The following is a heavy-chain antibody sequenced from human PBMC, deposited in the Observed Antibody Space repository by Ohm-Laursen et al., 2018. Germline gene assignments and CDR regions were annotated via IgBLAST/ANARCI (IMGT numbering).Heavy chain of an antibody. Sequence: TQTLTLTCTFSGFSLTTSKMCVNWIRQPPGKALEWLARIDWDDDEYYSTSLKTRLTISKDTSKSQVVLTMTNMDPVDTGTYYCVRILGGSSREIDYWGQGTLVTVSS. J-gene: IGHJ4*02. CDR1: GFSLTTSKMC. CDR2: IDWDDDE. D-gene: IGHD1-26*01. CDR3: VRILGGSSREIDY. V-gene: IGHV2-70*11.